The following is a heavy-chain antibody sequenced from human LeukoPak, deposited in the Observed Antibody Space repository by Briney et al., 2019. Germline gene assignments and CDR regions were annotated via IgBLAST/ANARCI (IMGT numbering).Heavy chain of an antibody. CDR3: ASLKNYYDSSGYLVTDAFDI. CDR1: GYTFTNYG. V-gene: IGHV1-18*01. CDR2: ISGYNGYT. Sequence: VASVKVSCKTSGYTFTNYGISWVRQAPGQGLEWMGWISGYNGYTNYAQKLQGRVTMTTDTSTSTAYMELRSLRSDDTAVYYCASLKNYYDSSGYLVTDAFDIWGQGTMVTVSS. J-gene: IGHJ3*02. D-gene: IGHD3-22*01.